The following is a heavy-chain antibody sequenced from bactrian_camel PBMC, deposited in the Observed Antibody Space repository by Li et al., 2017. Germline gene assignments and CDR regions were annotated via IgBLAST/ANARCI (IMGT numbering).Heavy chain of an antibody. Sequence: QLVESGGGSVQAGGSLRLSCAASGSPYKRYAMAWFRQSPGKEREGVACIEGDGTTNYRKPVRGRFTISQDNVKNTLYLQMNSLKPEDTAIYYCAADGEGLYCSDGTSGYWGQGTQVTVS. V-gene: IGHV3S9*01. CDR1: GSPYKRYA. J-gene: IGHJ6*01. CDR3: AADGEGLYCSDGTSGY. D-gene: IGHD1*01. CDR2: IEGDGTT.